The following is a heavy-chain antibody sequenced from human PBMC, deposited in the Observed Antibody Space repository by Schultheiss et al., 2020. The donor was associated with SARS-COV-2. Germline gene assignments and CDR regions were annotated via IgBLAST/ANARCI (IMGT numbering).Heavy chain of an antibody. CDR3: ARGHYFALSIDY. CDR2: ISGSGGST. D-gene: IGHD2/OR15-2a*01. Sequence: GGSLRLSCAASGFTFSSYWMHWVRQAPGKGLEWVSAISGSGGSTYYADSVKGRFTISRDNSKNTLYLQMSSLRAEDTAVYYCARGHYFALSIDYWGQGTLVTVSS. J-gene: IGHJ4*02. CDR1: GFTFSSYW. V-gene: IGHV3-23*01.